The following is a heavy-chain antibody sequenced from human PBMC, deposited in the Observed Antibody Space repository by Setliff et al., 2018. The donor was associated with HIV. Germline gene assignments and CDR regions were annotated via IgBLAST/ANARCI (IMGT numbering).Heavy chain of an antibody. CDR1: GLTLSNSA. Sequence: GGSLRLSCAASGLTLSNSAMTWVRQKPGRGLEWVSLIQSGGIIYYADSVKGRFTISRDSSSNTLSSQMTSLRAEDTALYYCAKLDYYDYSGSWARKSAIDFWGRGTMVTVSS. D-gene: IGHD3-22*01. CDR3: AKLDYYDYSGSWARKSAIDF. J-gene: IGHJ3*01. V-gene: IGHV3-23*01. CDR2: IQSGGII.